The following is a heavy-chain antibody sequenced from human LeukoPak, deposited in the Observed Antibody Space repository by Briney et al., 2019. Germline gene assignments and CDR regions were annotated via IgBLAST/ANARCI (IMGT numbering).Heavy chain of an antibody. D-gene: IGHD4-17*01. CDR3: ARNPNYGDKRGAFDI. J-gene: IGHJ3*02. CDR2: INHSGST. CDR1: GGSFSGYY. V-gene: IGHV4-34*01. Sequence: PSESLTLTCAVYGGSFSGYYWSWIRQPPGKGLEWIGEINHSGSTNYNPSLESRVTISVDTSKNQSSLKLSSVTAADTAVYYCARNPNYGDKRGAFDIWGQGTMVTVSS.